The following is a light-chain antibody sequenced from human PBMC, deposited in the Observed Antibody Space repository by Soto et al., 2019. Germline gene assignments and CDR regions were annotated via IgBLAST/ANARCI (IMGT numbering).Light chain of an antibody. Sequence: QAASVSGSPGQSITISCTGTSSDIGVYDFVSWYQQHPAKAPKLLIYDVSYRPSGVSDRFSGSKSGNTASLTISGLQAEDEADYYCCSYTSSSTVLFGGGTKLTVL. CDR2: DVS. CDR1: SSDIGVYDF. V-gene: IGLV2-14*01. CDR3: CSYTSSSTVL. J-gene: IGLJ2*01.